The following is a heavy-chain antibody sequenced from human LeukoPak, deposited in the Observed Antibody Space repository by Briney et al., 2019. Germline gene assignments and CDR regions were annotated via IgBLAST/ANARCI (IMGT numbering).Heavy chain of an antibody. CDR1: GGSFSGYY. V-gene: IGHV4-34*01. CDR3: ARGPLDCSSTSCYAENYYYYYYMDV. CDR2: INHSGST. D-gene: IGHD2-2*01. Sequence: PSETLSLTCAVYGGSFSGYYWSWIRQPPGKGLGWIGEINHSGSTNYNPSLESRVTISVDTSKNQFSLKLSSVTAADTAVYYCARGPLDCSSTSCYAENYYYYYYMDVWGKGTTVTVSS. J-gene: IGHJ6*03.